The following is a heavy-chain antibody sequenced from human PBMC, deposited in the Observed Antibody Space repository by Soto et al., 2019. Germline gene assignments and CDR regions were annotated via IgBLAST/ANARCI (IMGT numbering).Heavy chain of an antibody. D-gene: IGHD3-3*01. J-gene: IGHJ6*01. CDR2: ISYDGSNK. CDR3: ASGITSFRVVTHFYAYGMDV. Sequence: QVQLVESGGGVVQPGRSLRLSCAASGFTFSSYAMHWVRQAPGKGLEWVAVISYDGSNKYYADSVKGRFTISRDNSKNTLYLQMNSLRAEGTVVYYCASGITSFRVVTHFYAYGMDVWGQGATVIVSS. V-gene: IGHV3-30-3*01. CDR1: GFTFSSYA.